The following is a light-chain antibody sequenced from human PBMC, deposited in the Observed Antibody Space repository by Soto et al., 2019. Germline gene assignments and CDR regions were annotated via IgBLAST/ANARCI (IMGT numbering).Light chain of an antibody. CDR3: HEYNTWPWT. CDR2: GAS. J-gene: IGKJ1*01. CDR1: QGLNRN. Sequence: ETVLTQSPATLSVSPGETATLSCTTSQGLNRNLAWYQQKLGQAPRVLIYGASTRAAGIPARFSGSGSGTEFILTISSLQSEDFAVYYCHEYNTWPWTFGQGNKVEIK. V-gene: IGKV3-15*01.